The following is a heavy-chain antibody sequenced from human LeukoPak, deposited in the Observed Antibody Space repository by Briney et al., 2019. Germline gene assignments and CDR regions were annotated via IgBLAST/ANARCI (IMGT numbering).Heavy chain of an antibody. J-gene: IGHJ4*02. CDR2: IYHSGST. V-gene: IGHV4-30-2*01. Sequence: SQTLSLTCAVSGGSISSGGYSWSWIRQPPGKGLEWIGYIYHSGSTYYNPSLKSRVTISVDTSKNQFSLKLSSVTAADTAVYYCASSRTLDYWGQGTLVTVSS. CDR3: ASSRTLDY. CDR1: GGSISSGGYS.